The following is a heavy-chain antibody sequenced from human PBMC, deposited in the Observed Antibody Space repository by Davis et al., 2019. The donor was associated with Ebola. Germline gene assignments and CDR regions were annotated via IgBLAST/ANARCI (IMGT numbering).Heavy chain of an antibody. V-gene: IGHV4-34*01. Sequence: PSETLSLTCAVYGGSFSGYYWSWIRQPPGKGLEWIGEINHSGSTNYNPSLKSRVTISVDTSKNQFSLKLSSVTAADTAVYYCASSTSCYTEGCYYYYGMDVWGQGTTVTVSS. CDR2: INHSGST. J-gene: IGHJ6*02. CDR1: GGSFSGYY. CDR3: ASSTSCYTEGCYYYYGMDV. D-gene: IGHD2-2*02.